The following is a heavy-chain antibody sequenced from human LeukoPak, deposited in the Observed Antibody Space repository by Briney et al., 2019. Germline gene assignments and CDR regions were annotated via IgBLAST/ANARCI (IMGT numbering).Heavy chain of an antibody. Sequence: PGGSLSLSCAASGFILSSCSMNCVRGVPGKGLEGGSSISSSSSYIYSANSVKGRFTISRDNTKNSLYLQMNSLRVEDTAVYNCAGDSIPYYYYYMDVWGKGTTVTVSS. CDR2: ISSSSSYI. V-gene: IGHV3-21*01. CDR1: GFILSSCS. CDR3: AGDSIPYYYYYMDV. J-gene: IGHJ6*03.